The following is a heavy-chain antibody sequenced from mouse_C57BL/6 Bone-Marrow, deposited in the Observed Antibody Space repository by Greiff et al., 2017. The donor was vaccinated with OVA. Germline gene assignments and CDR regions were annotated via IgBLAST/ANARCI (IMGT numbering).Heavy chain of an antibody. CDR3: ATGTFAY. V-gene: IGHV1-69*01. Sequence: QVQLQQPGAELVMPGASVKLSCKASGYTFTSYWMHWVKQRPGQGLEWIGGIDPSDSDTNYNQKFKGKSTLTVDTSSSTAYMPLSSLTAVDSAVCDCATGTFAYWGQGTLVTVSA. D-gene: IGHD1-1*02. J-gene: IGHJ3*01. CDR2: IDPSDSDT. CDR1: GYTFTSYW.